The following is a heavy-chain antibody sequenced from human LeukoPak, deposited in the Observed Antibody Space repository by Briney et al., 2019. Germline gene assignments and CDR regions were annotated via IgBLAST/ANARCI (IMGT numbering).Heavy chain of an antibody. D-gene: IGHD1-26*01. CDR3: ARIRRSPYPFNNFVGATTRAFDI. V-gene: IGHV4-30-4*01. J-gene: IGHJ3*02. CDR2: IYYSGST. CDR1: GGSISSGDYY. Sequence: SETLSLTCTVSGGSISSGDYYWSWIRQPPGKGLEWIGYIYYSGSTYYNPSLKSRVTISVDTSKNQFSLKLSSVTAADTAVYYCARIRRSPYPFNNFVGATTRAFDIWGQGTMVTVSS.